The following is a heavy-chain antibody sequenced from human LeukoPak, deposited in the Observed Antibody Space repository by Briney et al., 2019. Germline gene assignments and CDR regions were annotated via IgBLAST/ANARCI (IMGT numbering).Heavy chain of an antibody. CDR3: ARGSGIAAASTGNY. J-gene: IGHJ4*02. CDR2: IYSGGST. CDR1: GFTVSSNY. V-gene: IGHV3-53*01. D-gene: IGHD6-13*01. Sequence: GRSLRLSCAASGFTVSSNYMSWVRQAPGKGLEWVSVIYSGGSTYYADSVKGRFTISRDNSKNTLYLQMNSLRAEDTAVYYCARGSGIAAASTGNYWGQGTLVTVSS.